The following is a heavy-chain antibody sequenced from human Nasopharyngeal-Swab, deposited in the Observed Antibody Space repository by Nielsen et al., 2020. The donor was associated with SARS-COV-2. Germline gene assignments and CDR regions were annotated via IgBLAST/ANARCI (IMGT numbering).Heavy chain of an antibody. Sequence: ASVKVSCKASGYTSTSYGIIWVRQAPGQGLEWMGWISAYNGNTNYAQKLQGRVTMTTDTSTSTAYMELRSLRSDDTAVYYCAREHYYDSSGFYPWGQGTLVTVSS. V-gene: IGHV1-18*04. CDR3: AREHYYDSSGFYP. J-gene: IGHJ5*02. CDR1: GYTSTSYG. CDR2: ISAYNGNT. D-gene: IGHD3-22*01.